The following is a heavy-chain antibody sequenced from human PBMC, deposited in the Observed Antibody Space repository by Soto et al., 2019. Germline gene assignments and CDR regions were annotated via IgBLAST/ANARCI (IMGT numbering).Heavy chain of an antibody. CDR1: GYTFTSYG. CDR3: ASGPYSSGWLGVAFDI. J-gene: IGHJ3*02. V-gene: IGHV1-18*01. D-gene: IGHD6-19*01. CDR2: ISAYNGNT. Sequence: ASVKVSCKASGYTFTSYGISWVRQAPGQGLEWMGWISAYNGNTNYAQKLQGRVTMTTDTSTSTAYMELRGLRSDDTAVYYCASGPYSSGWLGVAFDIWGQGTTVTVSS.